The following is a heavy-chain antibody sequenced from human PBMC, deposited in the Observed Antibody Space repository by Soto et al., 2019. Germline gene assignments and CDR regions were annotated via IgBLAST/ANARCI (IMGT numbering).Heavy chain of an antibody. D-gene: IGHD5-12*01. J-gene: IGHJ3*02. Sequence: SDTLSLTCTVSGGSISSGTYYLSWIRQHPGKGLEWIGYIHYSGTAYYNPSLKSRITISVDTSKNQFSVMLCYVTAAATAVYYCARRDIVATSGAFDIWGQGTIVTVSS. V-gene: IGHV4-31*03. CDR2: IHYSGTA. CDR3: ARRDIVATSGAFDI. CDR1: GGSISSGTYY.